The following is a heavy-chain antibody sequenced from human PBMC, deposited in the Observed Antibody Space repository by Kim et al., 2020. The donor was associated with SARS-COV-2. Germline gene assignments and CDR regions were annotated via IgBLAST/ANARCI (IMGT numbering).Heavy chain of an antibody. CDR3: AREETYYDILTGYSHFDY. J-gene: IGHJ4*02. Sequence: KGRFTISRDNSKNTLYLQMNSLRAEDTAVYYCAREETYYDILTGYSHFDYWGQGTLVTVSS. D-gene: IGHD3-9*01. V-gene: IGHV3-30*07.